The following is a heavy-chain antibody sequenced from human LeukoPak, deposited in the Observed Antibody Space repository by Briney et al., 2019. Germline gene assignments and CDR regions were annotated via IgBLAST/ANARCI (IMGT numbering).Heavy chain of an antibody. V-gene: IGHV4-39*01. CDR1: GDSISSYY. J-gene: IGHJ4*02. CDR3: ARQQQWLVAY. Sequence: SETLSLTCTVSGDSISSYYWGWIRQPPGKGLEWIGSIYYSGSTYYNPSLKSRVTISVDTSKNQSSLKLSSVTAADTAVYYCARQQQWLVAYWGQGTLVTVSS. D-gene: IGHD6-19*01. CDR2: IYYSGST.